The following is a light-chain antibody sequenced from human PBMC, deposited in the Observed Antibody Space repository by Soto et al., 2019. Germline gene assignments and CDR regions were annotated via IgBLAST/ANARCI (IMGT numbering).Light chain of an antibody. J-gene: IGLJ2*01. CDR2: DTS. CDR3: LLSYSGVEV. CDR1: TGAVTSGHY. V-gene: IGLV7-46*01. Sequence: QAVVTQEPSLTVSPGGTVTLTCVSSTGAVTSGHYPYWFQQRPGQAPRTLISDTSNRHSWTPTRFSGSLLGGKAALTLSGAQPEDEADYYCLLSYSGVEVFGGGTKLTVL.